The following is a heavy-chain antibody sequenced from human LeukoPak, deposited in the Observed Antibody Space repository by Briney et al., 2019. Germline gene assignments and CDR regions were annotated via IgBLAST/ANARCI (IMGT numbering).Heavy chain of an antibody. V-gene: IGHV3-7*01. D-gene: IGHD6-13*01. CDR1: GFTFGDFW. CDR3: ARDQYSSRTPYYYGMDV. CDR2: IDHVAETW. Sequence: GGSLRLSCAASGFTFGDFWMSWVRQAPGKGLEWVANIDHVAETWSYVTSVRGRFTISRDNSKNTLYLQMNSLRAEDTAVYYCARDQYSSRTPYYYGMDVWGQGTTVTVSS. J-gene: IGHJ6*02.